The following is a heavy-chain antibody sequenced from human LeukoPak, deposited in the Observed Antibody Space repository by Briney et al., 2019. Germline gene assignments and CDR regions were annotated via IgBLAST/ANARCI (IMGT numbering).Heavy chain of an antibody. D-gene: IGHD2-2*01. V-gene: IGHV3-33*01. CDR3: AREDQLDYYYGMDV. J-gene: IGHJ6*02. CDR2: IWYDGSNK. Sequence: GGSLRLSCAASGFTFSSYGMHWVRQAPGKGLEWVAVIWYDGSNKYYADSVKGRFTISRDNSKNTLYLQMNSLRAEDTAVYYCAREDQLDYYYGMDVWGQGTTVTVSS. CDR1: GFTFSSYG.